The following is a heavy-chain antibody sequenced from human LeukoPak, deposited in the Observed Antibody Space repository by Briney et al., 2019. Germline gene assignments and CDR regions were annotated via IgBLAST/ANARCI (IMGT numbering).Heavy chain of an antibody. CDR3: ARAMVRGVIDAFDI. CDR1: GYTLTELS. D-gene: IGHD3-10*01. CDR2: FDPEDGET. J-gene: IGHJ3*02. V-gene: IGHV1-24*01. Sequence: GASVKVSCKVSGYTLTELSMHWVRQAPGKGLEWMGGFDPEDGETIYAQKFQGRVTMTEDTSTDTAYMELSSLRSGDTAVYYCARAMVRGVIDAFDIWGQGTMVTVSS.